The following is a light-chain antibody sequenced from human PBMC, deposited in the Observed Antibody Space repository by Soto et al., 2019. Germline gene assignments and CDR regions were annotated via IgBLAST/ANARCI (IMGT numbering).Light chain of an antibody. Sequence: QLTQSPSSLSASVGDRVTITCRASQGISSNLAWYQQKPGRAPKLLIFGASTLQSGVPSRFSGSGSGTDFTLTISSLQPEDFAVYYCQQRSNRPPGITFGQGTRLEI. CDR3: QQRSNRPPGIT. J-gene: IGKJ5*01. CDR1: QGISSN. CDR2: GAS. V-gene: IGKV1-9*01.